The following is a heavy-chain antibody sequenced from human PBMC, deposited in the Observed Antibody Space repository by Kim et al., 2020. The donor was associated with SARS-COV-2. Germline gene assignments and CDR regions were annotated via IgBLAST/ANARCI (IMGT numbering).Heavy chain of an antibody. CDR3: ARAVSSRGKRYFDY. J-gene: IGHJ4*02. CDR2: INHSGST. CDR1: GGSFSGYY. V-gene: IGHV4-34*01. Sequence: SETLSLTCAVYGGSFSGYYWSWIRQPPGKGLEWIGEINHSGSTNYNPSLKSRVTISVDTSKNQFSLKLSSVTAADTAVYYCARAVSSRGKRYFDYWGQGTLVTVSS. D-gene: IGHD2-2*01.